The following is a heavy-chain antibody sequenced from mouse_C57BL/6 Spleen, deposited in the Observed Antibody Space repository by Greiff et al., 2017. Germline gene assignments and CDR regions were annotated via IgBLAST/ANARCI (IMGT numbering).Heavy chain of an antibody. CDR2: INPNYGTT. Sequence: VQLKESGPELVKPGASVKISCKASGYSFTDYNMNWVKQSNGKSLEWIGVINPNYGTTSYNQKFKGMATLTVDQSSSTAYMQLNSLTSEDSAVYYCASRSAQAAFAYWGQGTLVTVSA. CDR1: GYSFTDYN. J-gene: IGHJ3*01. CDR3: ASRSAQAAFAY. V-gene: IGHV1-39*01. D-gene: IGHD3-2*02.